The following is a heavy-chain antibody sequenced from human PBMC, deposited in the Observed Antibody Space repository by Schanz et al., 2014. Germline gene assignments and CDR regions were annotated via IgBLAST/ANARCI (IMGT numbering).Heavy chain of an antibody. J-gene: IGHJ4*02. CDR1: GFTFSSYS. Sequence: EVQLVESGGGLVQPGGSLRLSCAASGFTFSSYSLAWVRQAPGKGLAWVSAISGSGGSTYYADSVKGRFTISRDTAENSVYLQMNSLRAEDTAVYYCARDGYRNGRPFDHWGQGTRVTVSA. CDR3: ARDGYRNGRPFDH. V-gene: IGHV3-23*04. D-gene: IGHD5-18*01. CDR2: ISGSGGST.